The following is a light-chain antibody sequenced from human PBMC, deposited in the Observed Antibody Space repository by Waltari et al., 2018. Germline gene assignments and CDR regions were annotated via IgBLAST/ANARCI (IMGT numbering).Light chain of an antibody. CDR1: QSISTY. CDR3: QQSYSPLT. CDR2: AAS. Sequence: DFQMTQSPSSLSASVGDRVTITCRASQSISTYLNWYQQKPGKAPNLLIYAASSLKSGVPSRFSGSGSGTDFTLTISSLQPEDFATYYCQQSYSPLTFGGGTKVEIK. V-gene: IGKV1-39*01. J-gene: IGKJ4*01.